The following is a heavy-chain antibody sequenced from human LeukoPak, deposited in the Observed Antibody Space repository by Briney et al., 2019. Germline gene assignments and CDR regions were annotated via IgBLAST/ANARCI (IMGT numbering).Heavy chain of an antibody. V-gene: IGHV3-21*01. J-gene: IGHJ4*02. CDR1: GFTFSSYS. D-gene: IGHD3-9*01. Sequence: GGSLRLSCAASGFTFSSYSMNWVRQAPGKGLEWVSSITSTSNYIYYADSVKGRFTISRDNAKNSLYLQMNSLRAEDTAVYYCARDYDILTGYLGGWGQGTLVTVSS. CDR2: ITSTSNYI. CDR3: ARDYDILTGYLGG.